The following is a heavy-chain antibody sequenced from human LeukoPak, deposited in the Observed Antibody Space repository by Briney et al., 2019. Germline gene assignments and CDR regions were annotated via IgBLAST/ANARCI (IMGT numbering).Heavy chain of an antibody. J-gene: IGHJ4*02. CDR2: ISGSGGST. CDR3: AKMNGSGSYSDY. V-gene: IGHV3-23*01. CDR1: GFTVSSNY. D-gene: IGHD3-10*01. Sequence: GGSLRLSCAASGFTVSSNYMSWVRQAPGKGLEWVSAISGSGGSTYYADSVKGRFTISRDNSKNTLYLQMNSLRAEDTAVYYCAKMNGSGSYSDYWGQGTLVTVSS.